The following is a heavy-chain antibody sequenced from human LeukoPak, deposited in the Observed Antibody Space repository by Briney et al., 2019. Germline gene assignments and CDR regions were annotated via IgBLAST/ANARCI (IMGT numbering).Heavy chain of an antibody. D-gene: IGHD1-7*01. J-gene: IGHJ6*03. V-gene: IGHV4-34*01. CDR1: GGSFSNYY. CDR3: ARRWNYGRNYYIDV. CDR2: INDSGTI. Sequence: SETLSLTCAVSGGSFSNYYWSWVRQAPGKGLEWIGEINDSGTINYNPSLMSRVPISVDKSKNPFSLKLSSATAADTAVYYCARRWNYGRNYYIDVWGKGATVSVSS.